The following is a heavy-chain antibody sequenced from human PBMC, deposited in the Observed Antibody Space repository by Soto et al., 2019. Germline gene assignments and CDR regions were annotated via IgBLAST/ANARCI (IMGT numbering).Heavy chain of an antibody. Sequence: SKNVSLTCTVSDGSISSSSYSWGWIRQPPGKGLEWIGSIYYSGNTSYNPSLKSRVNISVDTAKKQFSLKLSSVTDGDTAVYYCGKQYFFYWESYYTKPLDFWGQGTPVTVSS. J-gene: IGHJ4*01. CDR2: IYYSGNT. D-gene: IGHD3-10*01. CDR3: GKQYFFYWESYYTKPLDF. CDR1: DGSISSSSYS. V-gene: IGHV4-39*01.